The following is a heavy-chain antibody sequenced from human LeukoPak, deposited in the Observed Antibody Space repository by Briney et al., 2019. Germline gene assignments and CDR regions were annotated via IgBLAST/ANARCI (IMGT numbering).Heavy chain of an antibody. V-gene: IGHV4-61*01. CDR2: IYYSGST. D-gene: IGHD5-12*01. Sequence: SETLSLTCTVSGGSVSSGSYYWSWIRQPPGKGLAWIGYIYYSGSTNYNPSLKSRVTISVDTSKNQFSLKLSSVTAADTAVYYCAREAGYSGYDQDYWGQGTLVTVSS. J-gene: IGHJ4*02. CDR3: AREAGYSGYDQDY. CDR1: GGSVSSGSYY.